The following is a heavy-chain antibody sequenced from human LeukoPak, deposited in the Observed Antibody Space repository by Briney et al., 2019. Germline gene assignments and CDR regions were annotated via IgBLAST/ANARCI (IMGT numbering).Heavy chain of an antibody. V-gene: IGHV1-18*01. CDR3: AKDRLVDTAHGNSFDY. J-gene: IGHJ4*02. CDR2: ISAYNGNT. Sequence: ASVKVSCKASGYTFTSYGISWVRQAPGQGLEWMGWISAYNGNTNYAQKLQGRVTMTTDTSTSTAYMELRSLRSDDTAVYYCAKDRLVDTAHGNSFDYWGQGTLVTVSS. CDR1: GYTFTSYG. D-gene: IGHD5-18*01.